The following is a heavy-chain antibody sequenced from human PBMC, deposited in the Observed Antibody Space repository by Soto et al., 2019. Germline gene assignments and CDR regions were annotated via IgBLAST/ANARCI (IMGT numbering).Heavy chain of an antibody. V-gene: IGHV4-31*03. J-gene: IGHJ4*02. CDR1: GGSISSGGYY. D-gene: IGHD4-17*01. CDR3: ARDHVVYYDYGDYGVFDY. CDR2: IYYSGST. Sequence: SETLSLTCTVSGGSISSGGYYWSWIRQHPGKGLEWIGYIYYSGSTYYNPSLKSRVTISVDTSKNQFSLKLSSVTAADTAVYYCARDHVVYYDYGDYGVFDYWGQGTLVTVSS.